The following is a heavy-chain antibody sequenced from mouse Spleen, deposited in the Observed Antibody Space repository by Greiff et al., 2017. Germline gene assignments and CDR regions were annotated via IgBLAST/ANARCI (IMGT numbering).Heavy chain of an antibody. D-gene: IGHD2-3*01. Sequence: VQLQESGPELVKPGASVKISCKASGYTFTDYYINWVKQRPGQGLEWIGWIFPGSGSTYYNEKFKGKATLTVDKSSSTAYMLLSSLTSEDSAVYFCARSDDGYYEGFAYWGQGTLVTVSA. J-gene: IGHJ3*01. CDR3: ARSDDGYYEGFAY. V-gene: IGHV1-75*01. CDR2: IFPGSGST. CDR1: GYTFTDYY.